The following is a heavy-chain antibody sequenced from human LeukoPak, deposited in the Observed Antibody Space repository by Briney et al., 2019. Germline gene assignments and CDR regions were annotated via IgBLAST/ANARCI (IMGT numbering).Heavy chain of an antibody. CDR3: ATYSSSSDYFDY. CDR1: GFTVSRNY. D-gene: IGHD6-6*01. Sequence: GGSLRLSCAASGFTVSRNYMHWVRQAPGKGLEWVSIIYSGGGTSYADSVKGRFIISRVNSKNTLYLQMNSLRAEDTAVYYCATYSSSSDYFDYWGQGTLVTVSS. J-gene: IGHJ4*02. V-gene: IGHV3-53*01. CDR2: IYSGGGT.